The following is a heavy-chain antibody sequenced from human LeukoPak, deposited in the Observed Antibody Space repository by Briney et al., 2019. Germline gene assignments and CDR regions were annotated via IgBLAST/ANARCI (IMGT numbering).Heavy chain of an antibody. CDR1: GGSFSGYY. J-gene: IGHJ6*03. CDR2: INHSGST. D-gene: IGHD3-3*01. CDR3: ARGSIFGVVIRPYYYMDV. V-gene: IGHV4-34*01. Sequence: PSETLSLTCAVYGGSFSGYYWSWIRQPPGKGLEWIGEINHSGSTNYNPSLKSRVTISVDTSKNQFSLKLSSVTAADSAVYYCARGSIFGVVIRPYYYMDVWGKGTTVTVSS.